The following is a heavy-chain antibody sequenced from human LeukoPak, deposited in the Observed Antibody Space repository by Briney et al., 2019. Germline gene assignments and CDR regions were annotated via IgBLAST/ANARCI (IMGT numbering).Heavy chain of an antibody. CDR2: IYSGGST. Sequence: GGSLRLSCAASGFTVSSNYMSWVRQAPGKGLEWVSVIYSGGSTYYADSVKGRFTISRDNSNGTLFLQMNSLTAEDTAIYHCARRKRSVAARLILADVFDIWGQGTLVTVSS. J-gene: IGHJ3*02. V-gene: IGHV3-53*01. D-gene: IGHD6-6*01. CDR3: ARRKRSVAARLILADVFDI. CDR1: GFTVSSNY.